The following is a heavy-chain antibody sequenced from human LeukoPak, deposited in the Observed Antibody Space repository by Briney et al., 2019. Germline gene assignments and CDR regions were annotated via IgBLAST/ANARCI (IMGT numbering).Heavy chain of an antibody. CDR3: ARDSGSGYYDY. J-gene: IGHJ4*02. D-gene: IGHD3-22*01. Sequence: GGSLRLSCAASGFTFSSYSMNWVRQAPGKGLEWVSSISSSSSYIYYADSVKGRFTISRDNAKNSLYLQMNSLRAEDTAVYYCARDSGSGYYDYWGQGTLVTVTS. V-gene: IGHV3-21*01. CDR2: ISSSSSYI. CDR1: GFTFSSYS.